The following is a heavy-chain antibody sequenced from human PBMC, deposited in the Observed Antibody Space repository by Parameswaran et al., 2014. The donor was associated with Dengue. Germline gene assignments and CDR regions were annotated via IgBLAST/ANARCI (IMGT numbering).Heavy chain of an antibody. D-gene: IGHD6-6*01. J-gene: IGHJ5*02. CDR3: ARVPTGEYSSLDWFDP. V-gene: IGHV4-31*02. CDR2: IYYSGST. Sequence: PGKGLEWIGYIYYSGSTYYNPSLKSRVTISVDTSKNQFSLKLSSVTAADTAVYYCARVPTGEYSSLDWFDPWGQGTLVTVSS.